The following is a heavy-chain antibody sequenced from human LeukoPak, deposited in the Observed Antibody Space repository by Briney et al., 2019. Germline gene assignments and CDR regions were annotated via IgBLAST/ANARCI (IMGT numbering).Heavy chain of an antibody. J-gene: IGHJ4*02. V-gene: IGHV3-21*01. D-gene: IGHD1-26*01. CDR1: GFTFSSYG. Sequence: GGTLRLSCEASGFTFSSYGMNWVRQAPGKGLEWVSGISPSGDIAYYADSVKGRFTISRDNAKNSLYLQMNSLGAEDTAVYYCARTLYFSISGSYGLDYWGQGTLVTVSS. CDR2: ISPSGDIA. CDR3: ARTLYFSISGSYGLDY.